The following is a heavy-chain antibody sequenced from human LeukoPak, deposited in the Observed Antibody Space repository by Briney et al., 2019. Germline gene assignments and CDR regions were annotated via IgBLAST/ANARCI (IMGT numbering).Heavy chain of an antibody. CDR1: GFTFSSYG. D-gene: IGHD6-19*01. CDR3: AKGSSGWYEDY. Sequence: RGSLRLSCAASGFTFSSYGMHWVRQAPGKGLEWVAVISYDGSNKYYADSVKGRFTISRDNSKNTLYLQMNSLRAEDTAVYYCAKGSSGWYEDYWGQGTLVTVSS. CDR2: ISYDGSNK. J-gene: IGHJ4*02. V-gene: IGHV3-30*18.